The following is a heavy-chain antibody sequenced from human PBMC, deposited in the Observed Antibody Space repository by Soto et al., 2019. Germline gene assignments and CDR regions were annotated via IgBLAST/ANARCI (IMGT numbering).Heavy chain of an antibody. CDR2: TYYRSKWYN. J-gene: IGHJ4*02. D-gene: IGHD2-8*01. CDR1: GDSVSSNSAA. V-gene: IGHV6-1*01. Sequence: SXTLSLTCAISGDSVSSNSAAWNWIRQSPSRGLEWLGRTYYRSKWYNDYAVSVKGRITINPDTSKNQFSLQLNSVTPEDTAVYYCARDQPEYCTNGVCYFFDYWGQGTLVTVSS. CDR3: ARDQPEYCTNGVCYFFDY.